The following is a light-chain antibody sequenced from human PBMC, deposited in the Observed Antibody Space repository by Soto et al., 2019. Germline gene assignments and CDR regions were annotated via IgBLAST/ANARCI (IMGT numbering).Light chain of an antibody. CDR1: QSISSW. V-gene: IGKV1-5*01. CDR3: QQYNSYWT. Sequence: DIPITPFSSTLFASVGDRVTITFRASQSISSWLAWYQQKPGKAPKLLIYDASSLESGVPSRFSGSGSGTEFTLTISSLQPDDFATYYCQQYNSYWTFGQGTKVDIK. CDR2: DAS. J-gene: IGKJ1*01.